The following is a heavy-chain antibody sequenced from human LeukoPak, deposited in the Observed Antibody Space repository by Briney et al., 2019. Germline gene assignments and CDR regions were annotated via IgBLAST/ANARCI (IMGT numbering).Heavy chain of an antibody. CDR3: ARNSVSGGYPRSNDAFDI. CDR1: GGSISSYY. D-gene: IGHD5/OR15-5a*01. CDR2: IYYSGST. V-gene: IGHV4-59*01. Sequence: PSETLSLTCTVSGGSISSYYWSWIRQPPGKGLEWIGYIYYSGSTNYNPSLKSRVTISVDTSKNQFSLKLSSVTAAVTAVYYCARNSVSGGYPRSNDAFDICGQRRLVTVSS. J-gene: IGHJ3*02.